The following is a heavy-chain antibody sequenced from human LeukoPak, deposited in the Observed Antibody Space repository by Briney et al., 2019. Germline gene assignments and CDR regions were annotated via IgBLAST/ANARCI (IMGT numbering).Heavy chain of an antibody. CDR3: AKEDDIVVVIGQYFQH. Sequence: GGSLRLSCAASGFTFSSYAMSWVRQAPGKGLEWVSAISGSGGSTYYADSVKGRFTISRDNAKNSLYLQMNSLRAEDTAVYYCAKEDDIVVVIGQYFQHWGQGTLVTVSS. D-gene: IGHD2-15*01. CDR2: ISGSGGST. V-gene: IGHV3-23*01. J-gene: IGHJ1*01. CDR1: GFTFSSYA.